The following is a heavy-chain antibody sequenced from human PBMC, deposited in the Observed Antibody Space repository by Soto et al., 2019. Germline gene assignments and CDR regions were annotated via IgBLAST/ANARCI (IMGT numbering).Heavy chain of an antibody. J-gene: IGHJ6*03. CDR3: ARESGLGYCSGGSCLYYYYYMDV. D-gene: IGHD2-15*01. CDR2: INAGNGNT. CDR1: GYTFTSYA. Sequence: ASVKVSCKASGYTFTSYAMHWVRQAPGQRLEWMGWINAGNGNTKYSQKFQGRVTITRDTSASTAYMELGSLRSEDTAVYYCARESGLGYCSGGSCLYYYYYMDVWGKGTTVTVSS. V-gene: IGHV1-3*01.